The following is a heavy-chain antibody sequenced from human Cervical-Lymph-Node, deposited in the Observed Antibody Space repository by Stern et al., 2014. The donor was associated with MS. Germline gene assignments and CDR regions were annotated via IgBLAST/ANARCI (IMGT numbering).Heavy chain of an antibody. V-gene: IGHV4-59*01. CDR1: GGSISDSS. Sequence: VQLVDSGPGLVKPSETLSLTCTVSGGSISDSSWSWIRPPPGKGLEWNGDISNTGTTDYGPPLKSRVTISFDTSKNQLSLILYSVTVADTAVYYCARDRYWGSYRYLGNCFDPWGQGTLVTVSS. CDR2: ISNTGTT. CDR3: ARDRYWGSYRYLGNCFDP. D-gene: IGHD3-16*02. J-gene: IGHJ5*02.